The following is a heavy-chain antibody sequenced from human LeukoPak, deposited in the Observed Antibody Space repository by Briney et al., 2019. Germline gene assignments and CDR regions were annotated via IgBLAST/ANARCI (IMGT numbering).Heavy chain of an antibody. V-gene: IGHV3-23*01. J-gene: IGHJ4*02. CDR1: GFTFSSYA. Sequence: GGSLRLSCAASGFTFSSYAMSWVRQAPGKGLEWVSAISGSGGSTYYADSVKGRFTISRDNSKNTLYLQMNSLRAEDTAVYYCARGRSWFGESEIYFDYWGQGTLVTVSS. D-gene: IGHD3-10*01. CDR3: ARGRSWFGESEIYFDY. CDR2: ISGSGGST.